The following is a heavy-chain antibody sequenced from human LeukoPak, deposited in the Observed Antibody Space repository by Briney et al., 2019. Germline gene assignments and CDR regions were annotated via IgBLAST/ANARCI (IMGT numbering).Heavy chain of an antibody. CDR1: GFTFISYS. V-gene: IGHV3-21*01. CDR3: ASQTMVRGVITSYYFDY. Sequence: GGSLRLSCAASGFTFISYSMNWVRQAPGKGREWVSSISSSSSYIYYADSVKGRVTISRDNTKNSLYLQMNSLRAEDTAVYYCASQTMVRGVITSYYFDYWGQGTLVTVSS. J-gene: IGHJ4*02. D-gene: IGHD3-10*01. CDR2: ISSSSSYI.